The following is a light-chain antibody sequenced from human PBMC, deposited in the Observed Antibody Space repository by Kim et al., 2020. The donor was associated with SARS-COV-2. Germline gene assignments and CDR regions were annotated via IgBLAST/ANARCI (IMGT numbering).Light chain of an antibody. J-gene: IGKJ2*03. CDR2: DAS. CDR3: QQYDNLSYS. Sequence: AAVGDRVTITCQASQDISNYLNWYQQKPGKAPKLLIYDASNLETGVPSRFSGSGSGTDFTFTISSLQPEDIATYYCQQYDNLSYSFGQGTKLEI. V-gene: IGKV1-33*01. CDR1: QDISNY.